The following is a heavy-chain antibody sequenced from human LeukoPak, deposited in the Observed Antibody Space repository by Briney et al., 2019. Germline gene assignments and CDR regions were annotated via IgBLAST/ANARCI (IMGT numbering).Heavy chain of an antibody. CDR3: ARDLYGDSYGYDAFDI. D-gene: IGHD5-18*01. CDR2: ISSSSSYI. V-gene: IGHV3-21*01. CDR1: GFTFSSYS. Sequence: GRSLRLSCAASGFTFSSYSMNWVRQAPGKGLEWVSSISSSSSYIYYADSVEGRFTISRDNAKNSLYLQMNSLRAEDTAVYYCARDLYGDSYGYDAFDIWGQGTMVTVSS. J-gene: IGHJ3*02.